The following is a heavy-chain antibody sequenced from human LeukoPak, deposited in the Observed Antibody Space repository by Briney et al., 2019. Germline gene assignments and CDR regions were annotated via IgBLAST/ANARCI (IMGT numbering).Heavy chain of an antibody. D-gene: IGHD5-18*01. CDR2: INWNGGST. J-gene: IGHJ4*02. V-gene: IGHV3-20*04. Sequence: GGSLRLSCAASGFTFSIYAMSWVRQAPGKGLEWVSGINWNGGSTGYADSVKGRFTISRDNAKNSLYLQMNSLRAEDTALYYCARASGYSYASEYWGQGTLVTVS. CDR3: ARASGYSYASEY. CDR1: GFTFSIYA.